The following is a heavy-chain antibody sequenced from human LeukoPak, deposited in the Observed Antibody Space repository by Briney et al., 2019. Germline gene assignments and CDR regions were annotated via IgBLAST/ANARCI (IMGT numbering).Heavy chain of an antibody. D-gene: IGHD2-8*01. CDR1: GFTVSSNY. V-gene: IGHV3-53*01. Sequence: GGSLRLSCVASGFTVSSNYMSWVRQAPGKGLEWVSVIYSDGGTGYADSVKGRFTISRDNSKNTLYLQMNSLRAEDTAVYYCARDGKDYCSNDVCYFFGGNWGQGTLVTVSS. CDR3: ARDGKDYCSNDVCYFFGGN. CDR2: IYSDGGT. J-gene: IGHJ4*02.